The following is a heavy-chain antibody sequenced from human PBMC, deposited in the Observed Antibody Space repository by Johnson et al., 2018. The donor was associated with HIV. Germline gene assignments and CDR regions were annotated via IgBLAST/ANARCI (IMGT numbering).Heavy chain of an antibody. Sequence: EVQLVESGGGVVRRGGSLRLSCAASGFTFDDYGMSWVRQAPGKGLEWVSGINWNGGSTGYVDSMKGRFTISRDNARNSLYLQMNSLRAEDTALYYCARGKGAAVCLDAFDIWGQGTMVTVSS. CDR3: ARGKGAAVCLDAFDI. V-gene: IGHV3-20*04. D-gene: IGHD6-13*01. CDR2: INWNGGST. J-gene: IGHJ3*02. CDR1: GFTFDDYG.